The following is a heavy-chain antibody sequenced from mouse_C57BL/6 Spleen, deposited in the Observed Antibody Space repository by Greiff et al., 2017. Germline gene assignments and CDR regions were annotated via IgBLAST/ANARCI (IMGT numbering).Heavy chain of an antibody. CDR3: ARGYDYDVGDY. CDR1: GYTFTDYY. CDR2: INPNNGGT. V-gene: IGHV1-26*01. D-gene: IGHD2-4*01. J-gene: IGHJ2*01. Sequence: EVQLQQSGPELVKPGASVKISCKASGYTFTDYYMNWVKQSHGKSLEWIGDINPNNGGTSYNQKFKGKATLTVDKSSSTAYMELRSLTSEDSAVYYCARGYDYDVGDYWGQGTTLTVSS.